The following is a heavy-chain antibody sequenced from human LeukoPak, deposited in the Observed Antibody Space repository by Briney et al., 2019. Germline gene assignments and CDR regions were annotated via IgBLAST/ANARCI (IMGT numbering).Heavy chain of an antibody. CDR3: ARAPAYYYYYMDV. J-gene: IGHJ6*03. CDR2: INHSGST. V-gene: IGHV4-34*01. Sequence: SETLSLTCAVYGGSFSGYYWSWIRQPPGKGLEWIGEINHSGSTNYNPSLKSQVTISVDTSKNQFSLKLSSVTAADTAVYYCARAPAYYYYYMDVWGKGTTVTVSS. CDR1: GGSFSGYY.